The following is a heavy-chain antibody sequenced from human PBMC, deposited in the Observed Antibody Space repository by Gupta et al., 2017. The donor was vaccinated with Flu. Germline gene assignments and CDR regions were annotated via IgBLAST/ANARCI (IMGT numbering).Heavy chain of an antibody. J-gene: IGHJ4*02. CDR3: AKGAERRVVIIHLDS. V-gene: IGHV3-23*01. Sequence: FTISRDTSKNTLYLQMSSLRADDTALYYCAKGAERRVVIIHLDSWGQGTLVTVSS. D-gene: IGHD3-3*01.